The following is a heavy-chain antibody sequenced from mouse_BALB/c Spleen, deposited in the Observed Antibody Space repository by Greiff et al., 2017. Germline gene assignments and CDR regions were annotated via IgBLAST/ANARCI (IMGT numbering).Heavy chain of an antibody. CDR3: ARGIIPYDYAYAMDY. CDR2: ISYSGST. CDR1: GYSITSDYA. D-gene: IGHD2-4*01. J-gene: IGHJ4*01. V-gene: IGHV3-2*02. Sequence: EVQLVESGPGLVKPSQSLSLTCTVTGYSITSDYAWNWIRQFPGNKLEWMGYISYSGSTSYNPSLKSRISITRDTSKNQFFLQLNSVTTEDTATYYCARGIIPYDYAYAMDYWGQGTSVTVSS.